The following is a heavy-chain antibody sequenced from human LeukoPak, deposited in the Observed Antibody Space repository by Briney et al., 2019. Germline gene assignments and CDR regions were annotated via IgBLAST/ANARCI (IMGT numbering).Heavy chain of an antibody. J-gene: IGHJ4*02. V-gene: IGHV1-8*01. CDR3: ARDTLYHFDY. Sequence: GASVKVSCKASGYTFTSYDINWVRQATGQGLEWMGWMNPNSGNTGYAQKFQGRVTMTRDTSTSTVYMELSSLRSEDTAVYYCARDTLYHFDYWGQGTLVTVSS. CDR2: MNPNSGNT. D-gene: IGHD2-2*01. CDR1: GYTFTSYD.